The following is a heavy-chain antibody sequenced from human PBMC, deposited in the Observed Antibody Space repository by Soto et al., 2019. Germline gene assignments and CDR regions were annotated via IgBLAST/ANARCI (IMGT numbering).Heavy chain of an antibody. J-gene: IGHJ5*02. CDR2: IYYSGGT. CDR3: ARAGAVNWFDT. Sequence: QVQLQESGPGLVKPSQTLSLTCTVSGGSISSGGYYWSWIRQHPGKGLEWIGYIYYSGGTYHNPSLKSRITISVDTSKNQFSLKLSSVTAADTAVYYCARAGAVNWFDTWGQGTLVTVSS. CDR1: GGSISSGGYY. V-gene: IGHV4-31*03.